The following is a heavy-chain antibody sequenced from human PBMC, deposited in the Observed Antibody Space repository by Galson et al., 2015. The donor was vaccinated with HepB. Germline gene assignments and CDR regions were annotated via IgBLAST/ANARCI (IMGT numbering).Heavy chain of an antibody. D-gene: IGHD3-10*01. CDR1: GFTFSSYA. Sequence: SLRLSCAASGFTFSSYAMSWVRQAPGKGLEWVSAISGSGGSTYYADSVKGRFTISRDNSKNTLYLQMNSLRAEDTAVYYCAKDDYGSGITFDYWGQGTLVTVSS. CDR2: ISGSGGST. J-gene: IGHJ4*02. V-gene: IGHV3-23*01. CDR3: AKDDYGSGITFDY.